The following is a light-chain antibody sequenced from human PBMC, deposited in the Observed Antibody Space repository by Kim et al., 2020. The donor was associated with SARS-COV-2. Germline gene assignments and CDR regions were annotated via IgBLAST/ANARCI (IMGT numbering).Light chain of an antibody. V-gene: IGLV1-44*01. J-gene: IGLJ3*02. Sequence: QSVLTQPPSASGTPGQRVTISCSGSSSNIGSNTVNWYQQLPGTAPKLLIYSNNQRPSGVPDRFSGSKSGTSASLAISGLQSEDEADYYCAAWDDSLKPHWVFGGGTKLTVL. CDR1: SSNIGSNT. CDR3: AAWDDSLKPHWV. CDR2: SNN.